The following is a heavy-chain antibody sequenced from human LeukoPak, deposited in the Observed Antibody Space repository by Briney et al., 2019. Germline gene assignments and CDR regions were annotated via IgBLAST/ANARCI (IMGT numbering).Heavy chain of an antibody. CDR1: GGSFSGYY. J-gene: IGHJ4*02. Sequence: SETLSLTCAVYGGSFSGYYWSWIRQPPGKGLEWIGEINHSGSTNYNPSLKSRVTISVDTSKNQFSLKLSSVTAADTAVYYCARHRKYYDFWSGYSMWWSWGPGIDYWGQGTLVTVSS. CDR2: INHSGST. V-gene: IGHV4-34*01. CDR3: ARHRKYYDFWSGYSMWWSWGPGIDY. D-gene: IGHD3-3*01.